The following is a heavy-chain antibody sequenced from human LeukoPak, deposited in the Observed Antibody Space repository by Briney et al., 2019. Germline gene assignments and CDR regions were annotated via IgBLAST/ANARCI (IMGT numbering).Heavy chain of an antibody. Sequence: GGSLRLSCAASGFTFSNYGLHWVRQAPGKGLEWVAVIWYDGSNKYYADSVKGRFTISRDNSKNTLYLQMNSLRAEDTAVYYCAGNYGPYYFDYWGQGTLVTVSS. V-gene: IGHV3-33*01. CDR3: AGNYGPYYFDY. D-gene: IGHD3-10*01. CDR2: IWYDGSNK. J-gene: IGHJ4*02. CDR1: GFTFSNYG.